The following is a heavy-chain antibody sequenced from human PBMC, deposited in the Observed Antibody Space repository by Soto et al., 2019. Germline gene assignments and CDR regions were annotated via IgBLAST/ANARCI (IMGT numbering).Heavy chain of an antibody. CDR1: GGSLRSATYY. Sequence: SETLSLTCAVSGGSLRSATYYWSWIRQHPGKGLEWIGYFYHSGSTYYKPSLRSRVTISLDTSKNQFSLNLRSVTDADTAVYYCARGRGEFDAWGQGTPVTVSS. CDR3: ARGRGEFDA. D-gene: IGHD2-21*01. J-gene: IGHJ5*02. CDR2: FYHSGST. V-gene: IGHV4-31*11.